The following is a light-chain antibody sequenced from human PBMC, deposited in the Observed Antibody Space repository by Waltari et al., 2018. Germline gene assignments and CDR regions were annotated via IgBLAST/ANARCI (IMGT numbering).Light chain of an antibody. V-gene: IGLV2-11*01. J-gene: IGLJ1*01. Sequence: QSALTQPRSVSGSPGQSVTMSCIGTSDDVGSFKHVSWYQQHPGRAPNLIIFDVDKRPSGVPDRFSGSKSGNTASLTVSALQVEDEADYYCGSYAGSYGYVFGSGTKVSVL. CDR1: SDDVGSFKH. CDR3: GSYAGSYGYV. CDR2: DVD.